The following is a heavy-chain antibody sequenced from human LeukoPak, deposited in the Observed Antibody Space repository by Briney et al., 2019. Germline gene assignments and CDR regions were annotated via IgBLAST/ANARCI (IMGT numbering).Heavy chain of an antibody. CDR1: GGSISSSNW. V-gene: IGHV4-4*02. D-gene: IGHD3-10*01. Sequence: SETLSLTCDVSGGSISSSNWWSWDRQPPGKGLEWIGEISHSGSTYYNPSLKSRVTISVDKSENQFSLKMSSVTAADTAVYYCARVGIYYYGSGALDAFDIWGQGTMVAVSS. CDR2: ISHSGST. J-gene: IGHJ3*02. CDR3: ARVGIYYYGSGALDAFDI.